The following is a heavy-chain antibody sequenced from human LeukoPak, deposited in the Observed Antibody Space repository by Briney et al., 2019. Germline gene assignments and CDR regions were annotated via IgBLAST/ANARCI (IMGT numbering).Heavy chain of an antibody. J-gene: IGHJ4*02. CDR3: ARRLTYGSRAYYCLDY. V-gene: IGHV5-51*01. CDR1: GYSFTSYW. D-gene: IGHD3-22*01. Sequence: GESLKISCKGSGYSFTSYWIGWVRQKPGKGLEWMGIIFPGDSDTRYSPSFQGQVTISADKSISTAYLQWSSLKASDTAMYYCARRLTYGSRAYYCLDYWGQGTLVTVSS. CDR2: IFPGDSDT.